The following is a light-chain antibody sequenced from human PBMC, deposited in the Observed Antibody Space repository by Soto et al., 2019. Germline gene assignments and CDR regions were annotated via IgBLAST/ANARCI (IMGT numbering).Light chain of an antibody. CDR2: GAS. CDR3: QQYGDSPFT. CDR1: QSVISSY. V-gene: IGKV3-20*01. Sequence: EIVLTQSPGTLSLSPMERATLSFMASQSVISSYLAWYQQKPGQAPSLLIYGASSRATGIPDRFSGRGSGTDFTLTISRLEPEDFALYYCQQYGDSPFTFGQGTKVDIK. J-gene: IGKJ1*01.